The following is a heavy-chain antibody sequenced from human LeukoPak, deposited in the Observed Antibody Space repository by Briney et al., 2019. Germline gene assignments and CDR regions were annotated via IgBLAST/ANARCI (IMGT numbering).Heavy chain of an antibody. D-gene: IGHD5-24*01. Sequence: SETPSLTCTVSGGSITSTGFYWVWIRQPPGKGLEWIGSIYYSGSTYYNPSLKSRVTMSVDTSKNQFSLNLSSVTAADTAVYFCARVGRDGYNKRFDYWGQGTLVTVSS. J-gene: IGHJ4*02. V-gene: IGHV4-39*07. CDR3: ARVGRDGYNKRFDY. CDR1: GGSITSTGFY. CDR2: IYYSGST.